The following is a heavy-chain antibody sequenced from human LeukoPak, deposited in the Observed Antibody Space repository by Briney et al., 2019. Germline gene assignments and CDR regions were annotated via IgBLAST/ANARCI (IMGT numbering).Heavy chain of an antibody. CDR3: ARDSYYYDTSGYRGFDY. CDR1: GGSISSYY. V-gene: IGHV4-4*07. Sequence: PSETLSLTCTVSGGSISSYYWSWIRQPAGKGLEWIGRFYTSGSTNYNPSLKSRVTMSVDTSKNQFSLRLSSVTAADTAVYYCARDSYYYDTSGYRGFDYWGQGTLVTVSS. J-gene: IGHJ4*02. D-gene: IGHD3-22*01. CDR2: FYTSGST.